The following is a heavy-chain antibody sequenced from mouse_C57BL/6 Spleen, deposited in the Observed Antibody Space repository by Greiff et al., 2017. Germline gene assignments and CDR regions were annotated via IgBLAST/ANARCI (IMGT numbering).Heavy chain of an antibody. CDR2: INPSTGGT. J-gene: IGHJ1*03. CDR1: GYSFTGYY. CDR3: ARGSRYFDV. Sequence: EVKLVESGPELVKPGASVKISCKASGYSFTGYYMNWVKQSPEKSLEWIGEINPSTGGTTYNQKFKAKATLTVDKYSSTAYMQLKSLTSEDSAVYYCARGSRYFDVWGTGTTVTVSS. V-gene: IGHV1-42*01.